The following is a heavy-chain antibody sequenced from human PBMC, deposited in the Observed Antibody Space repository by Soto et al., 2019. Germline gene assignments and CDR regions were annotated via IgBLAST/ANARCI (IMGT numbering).Heavy chain of an antibody. CDR3: ARNGIYYYYVDV. J-gene: IGHJ6*03. CDR1: GSSVSNSNW. V-gene: IGHV4-4*02. Sequence: QVQLQESGPGLVKPSGTLSLTCVVSGSSVSNSNWWTWVRQPPGKGLEWIGEIYHTGDTNYNPSLMSRVTISIDKSRNQFSLRLGSVTAADTAVYFCARNGIYYYYVDVWGRGTTVTVSS. D-gene: IGHD1-1*01. CDR2: IYHTGDT.